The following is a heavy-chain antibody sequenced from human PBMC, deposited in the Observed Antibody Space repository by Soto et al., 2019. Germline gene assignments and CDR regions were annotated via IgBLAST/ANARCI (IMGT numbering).Heavy chain of an antibody. CDR1: GYTFTSYY. CDR3: ARDDAQPGYYYYVLDV. D-gene: IGHD6-13*01. V-gene: IGHV1-46*01. Sequence: ASVKVSCKASGYTFTSYYMHWVRQAPGQGLEWMGIINPSGGSTSYAQKFQGRVTMTRDTSTSTVYMELSSLRSEDTAVYYCARDDAQPGYYYYVLDVWGQGTTVTVSS. J-gene: IGHJ6*02. CDR2: INPSGGST.